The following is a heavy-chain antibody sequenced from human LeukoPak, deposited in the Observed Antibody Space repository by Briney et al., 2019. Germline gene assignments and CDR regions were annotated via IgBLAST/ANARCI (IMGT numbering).Heavy chain of an antibody. CDR3: AREITGYKFDY. J-gene: IGHJ4*02. D-gene: IGHD5-18*01. V-gene: IGHV3-30-3*01. CDR1: GFSFSTYA. CDR2: ISNDGTNK. Sequence: GGSLGLSCAASGFSFSTYAMHWVRQAPGKGLEWVAVISNDGTNKNYAESVKGRFTISRGNSQNTLYLQMNSLRAEDTAVHYCAREITGYKFDYWGQGTLVTVSS.